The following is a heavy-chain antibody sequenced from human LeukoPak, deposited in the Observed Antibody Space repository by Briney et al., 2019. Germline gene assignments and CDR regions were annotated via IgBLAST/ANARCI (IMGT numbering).Heavy chain of an antibody. D-gene: IGHD3-22*01. Sequence: GGFLRLSCAASGITFRSYDVHWVRQGTGEGLEWVSTIGTAGDTYYRGSVKGRFTISRDNAKNSFYLQMNSLRPGDTAVYYCAGGERDYYDSSGHPRAFDIWGQGTMVTVSS. CDR3: AGGERDYYDSSGHPRAFDI. V-gene: IGHV3-13*01. CDR1: GITFRSYD. CDR2: IGTAGDT. J-gene: IGHJ3*02.